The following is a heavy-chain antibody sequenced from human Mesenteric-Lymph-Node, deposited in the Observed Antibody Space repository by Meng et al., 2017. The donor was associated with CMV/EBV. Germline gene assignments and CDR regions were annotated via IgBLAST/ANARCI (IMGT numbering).Heavy chain of an antibody. D-gene: IGHD1-26*01. V-gene: IGHV3-23*01. Sequence: SGFTFSTYAMSWVRPAPGKGLEWVSAISNSGGSTFYADSVKGRFTISRDNSKSTLYLQMNNLRGEDTAVYHCAKDVRLGGNYGWFDPWGQGTLVTVSS. CDR1: GFTFSTYA. J-gene: IGHJ5*02. CDR3: AKDVRLGGNYGWFDP. CDR2: ISNSGGST.